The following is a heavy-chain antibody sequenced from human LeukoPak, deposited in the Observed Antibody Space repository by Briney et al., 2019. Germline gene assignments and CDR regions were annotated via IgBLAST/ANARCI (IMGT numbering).Heavy chain of an antibody. D-gene: IGHD6-25*01. CDR2: INPNSGGT. Sequence: ASVKVSRKASGYTFTGYYMHWVRQAPGQGLEWMGWINPNSGGTNYAQKFQGRVTMTRDTSISTAYMELSRLRSNDTAVYYCARASRVGSPSGGGYWGQGTLVTVSS. CDR1: GYTFTGYY. J-gene: IGHJ4*02. CDR3: ARASRVGSPSGGGY. V-gene: IGHV1-2*02.